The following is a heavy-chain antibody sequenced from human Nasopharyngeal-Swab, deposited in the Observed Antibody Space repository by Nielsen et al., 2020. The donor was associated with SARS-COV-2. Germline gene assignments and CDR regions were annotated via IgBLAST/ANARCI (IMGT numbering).Heavy chain of an antibody. CDR1: GFTFSNYA. CDR2: IYSGGNST. CDR3: AKGWVSSSPPSFDY. J-gene: IGHJ4*02. D-gene: IGHD6-6*01. V-gene: IGHV3-23*03. Sequence: GESLKISCAASGFTFSNYAMSWVRQAPGKGLEWVSVIYSGGNSTYYADSVKGRFAISRDNSKNTVYLQMNSLRAEDTAVYYCAKGWVSSSPPSFDYWGQGTLVTVSS.